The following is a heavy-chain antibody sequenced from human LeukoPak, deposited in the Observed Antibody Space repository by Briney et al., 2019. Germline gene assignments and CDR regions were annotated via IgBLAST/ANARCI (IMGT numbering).Heavy chain of an antibody. J-gene: IGHJ4*02. CDR2: IRSSGGGGST. CDR3: VRGGELVGSYFDY. Sequence: GGSLRLSCAASGFTFSNYAMNWVRQAPGKGLERVSVIRSSGGGGSTYYADSVKGRFTISRDNAKNSLYLQINSLRAEDTALYYCVRGGELVGSYFDYWGPGTLVTVSS. V-gene: IGHV3-23*01. D-gene: IGHD3-16*01. CDR1: GFTFSNYA.